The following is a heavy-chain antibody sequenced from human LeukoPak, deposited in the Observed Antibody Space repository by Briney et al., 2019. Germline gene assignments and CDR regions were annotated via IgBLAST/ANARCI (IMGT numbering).Heavy chain of an antibody. Sequence: KTGGSLRLSCAASGFTFSSYSMNWVRQAPGKGLQWVSSISSSSSYIYYADSVKGRFTISRDNAKNSLSLQMNSLRAEDTAVYYCARVKEASAFDIWGQGTTVTVSS. CDR2: ISSSSSYI. J-gene: IGHJ3*02. D-gene: IGHD5-12*01. CDR3: ARVKEASAFDI. V-gene: IGHV3-21*01. CDR1: GFTFSSYS.